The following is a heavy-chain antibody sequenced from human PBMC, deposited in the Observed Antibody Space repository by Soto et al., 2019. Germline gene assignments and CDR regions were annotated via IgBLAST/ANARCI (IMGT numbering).Heavy chain of an antibody. J-gene: IGHJ4*02. D-gene: IGHD2-2*02. CDR3: AREGRGKKAGYNGLVSLGY. V-gene: IGHV1-69*06. CDR2: IIPIFNST. CDR1: GRGLSNYA. Sequence: VYSTVPGRGLSNYAASWVRQAPGHGLEWLGRIIPIFNSTKYAQSFQGRVTITADKSTSTASLELSSLRSDDTAVYYCAREGRGKKAGYNGLVSLGYWGQGTLVTVSS.